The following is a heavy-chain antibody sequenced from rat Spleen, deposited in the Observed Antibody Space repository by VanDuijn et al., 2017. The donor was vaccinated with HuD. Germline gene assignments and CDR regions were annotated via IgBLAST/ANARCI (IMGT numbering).Heavy chain of an antibody. CDR1: GFTFSDCY. V-gene: IGHV5-7*01. CDR2: INYDGRST. Sequence: EVQLVESDGGLVQPGRSLKLSCTTSGFTFSDCYMAWVRQAPAKGLEWVATINYDGRSTFYRDSVRARFTISRDNAKSTLYLQMDSLKSEDTATYYCARHGRGETTYYYVMDAWGQGTSVTVSS. J-gene: IGHJ4*01. CDR3: ARHGRGETTYYYVMDA. D-gene: IGHD4-3*01.